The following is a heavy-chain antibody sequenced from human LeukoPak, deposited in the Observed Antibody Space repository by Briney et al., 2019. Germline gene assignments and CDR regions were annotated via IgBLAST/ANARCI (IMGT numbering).Heavy chain of an antibody. V-gene: IGHV3-21*01. CDR3: ARDQDPLWFGELSTGGYFDL. CDR2: ISSSSSYI. D-gene: IGHD3-10*01. CDR1: GFTFSSYS. J-gene: IGHJ2*01. Sequence: GGSLRLSCAASGFTFSSYSMNWLRQAPGKGLEWVSSISSSSSYIYYADSVKGRFTISRDNAKNSLYLQMNSLRAEDTAVYYCARDQDPLWFGELSTGGYFDLWGRGTLVTVSS.